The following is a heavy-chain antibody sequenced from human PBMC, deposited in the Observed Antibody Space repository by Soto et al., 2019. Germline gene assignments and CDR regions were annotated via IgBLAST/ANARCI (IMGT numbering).Heavy chain of an antibody. CDR1: GYTFSNYW. CDR3: ARQGGKYYYDRSAYDES. V-gene: IGHV5-51*01. D-gene: IGHD3-22*01. J-gene: IGHJ4*02. CDR2: IYPGDSDT. Sequence: EVQLVQSGAEVKKAGESLKISCQGSGYTFSNYWIAWVRQTPGKGLEWMGIIYPGDSDTRYSPSFQGPVTMSADKYISTAYLQWSSLKASDTGIYFCARQGGKYYYDRSAYDESWGQGTPVAVSS.